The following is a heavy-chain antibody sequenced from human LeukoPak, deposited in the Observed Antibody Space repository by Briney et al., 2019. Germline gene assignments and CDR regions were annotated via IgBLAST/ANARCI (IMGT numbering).Heavy chain of an antibody. CDR1: GFSLSTSGVG. CDR2: IYWNDDK. D-gene: IGHD3-10*01. CDR3: AHRRGILWFGKLRDWFDP. J-gene: IGHJ5*02. Sequence: VSGPTLVNPTQTLTLTCTFSGFSLSTSGVGVGWIRQPPGKALEWLALIYWNDDKRYSPSLKSRLTITKDTSKNQVVLTMTNMDPVDTATYYCAHRRGILWFGKLRDWFDPWGQGTLVTVSS. V-gene: IGHV2-5*01.